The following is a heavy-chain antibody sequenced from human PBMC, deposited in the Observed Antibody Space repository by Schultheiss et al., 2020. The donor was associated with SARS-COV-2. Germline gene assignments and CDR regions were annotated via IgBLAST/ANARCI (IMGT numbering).Heavy chain of an antibody. J-gene: IGHJ4*02. CDR2: IGGSGGRT. CDR3: ARDKLRLRLFDY. D-gene: IGHD4-17*01. Sequence: GGSLRLSCVASAFNFSSYAMSWVRQAPGKGLEWVSAIGGSGGRTFYADSVRGRLTISRDNAKNSLYLQMNSLRAEDTAVYYCARDKLRLRLFDYWGQGTLVTVSS. V-gene: IGHV3-23*01. CDR1: AFNFSSYA.